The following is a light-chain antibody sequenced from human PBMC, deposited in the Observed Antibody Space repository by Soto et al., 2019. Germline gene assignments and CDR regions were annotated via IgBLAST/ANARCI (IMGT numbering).Light chain of an antibody. V-gene: IGLV2-14*03. J-gene: IGLJ1*01. CDR1: SSDVGGYNY. CDR3: SSYTSIDTWV. Sequence: QSALTQPASVSGSPGQSITITCTGTSSDVGGYNYVSWYQQHPGKAPKVLISDVSNRPSGIYNRFSGSKSGNTASLTISWVQAEDQADYYCSSYTSIDTWVFRTGTKVTVL. CDR2: DVS.